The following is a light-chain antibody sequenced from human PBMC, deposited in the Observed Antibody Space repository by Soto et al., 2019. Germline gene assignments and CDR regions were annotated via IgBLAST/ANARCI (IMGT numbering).Light chain of an antibody. CDR3: HQYGGSPRT. V-gene: IGKV3-20*01. Sequence: EIVLTQSPGTLSLSPGERATLSCRASQSVSSSYLAWYQQKPGQAPRLLIYGASIRATGILDRFSGSGSGTDFTLTISRLEPEDFAVYYCHQYGGSPRTFGQGTKVEIK. CDR2: GAS. J-gene: IGKJ1*01. CDR1: QSVSSSY.